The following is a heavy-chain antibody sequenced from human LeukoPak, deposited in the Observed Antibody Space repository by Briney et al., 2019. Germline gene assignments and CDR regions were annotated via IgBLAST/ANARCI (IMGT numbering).Heavy chain of an antibody. CDR1: GGSLSSYY. V-gene: IGHV4-59*01. J-gene: IGHJ3*02. D-gene: IGHD3-10*01. CDR3: ANGGRITTLDI. Sequence: PSETLSLTCTVSGGSLSSYYWSWIRQPPGKGLEWIGYIYYSGSTNYNPSLKSRVTISVDTSKNQFSLKLSSVTAADTAVYYCANGGRITTLDIWGQGTMVTVSS. CDR2: IYYSGST.